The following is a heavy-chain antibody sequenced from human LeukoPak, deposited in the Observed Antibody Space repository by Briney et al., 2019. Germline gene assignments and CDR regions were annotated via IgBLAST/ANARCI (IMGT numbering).Heavy chain of an antibody. D-gene: IGHD3-22*01. CDR2: INPSGGST. CDR3: ATGIGYYDSSGYPFDY. J-gene: IGHJ4*02. V-gene: IGHV1-46*01. CDR1: GYTFTSYN. Sequence: ASVKVSCKASGYTFTSYNMYWVRQAPRQGLERMGIINPSGGSTSYAQKFQGRVTMTRDMSTSTVYMELSSLRSEDTAVYYCATGIGYYDSSGYPFDYWGQGTLVTVSS.